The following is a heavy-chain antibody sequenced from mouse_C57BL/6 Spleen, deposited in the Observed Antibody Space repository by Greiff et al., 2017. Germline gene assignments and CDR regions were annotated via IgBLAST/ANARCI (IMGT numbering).Heavy chain of an antibody. CDR3: ARERDGDDDGFDY. CDR1: GYSITSGYY. Sequence: VQLKQSGPGLVKPSQSLSLTCSVTGYSITSGYYWNWIRQFPGNKLEWMGYISYDGSNNYNPSLKNRISITRDTSKNQFFLKLNSVTTEDTATYYCARERDGDDDGFDYWGQGTTLTGSS. J-gene: IGHJ2*01. CDR2: ISYDGSN. V-gene: IGHV3-6*01. D-gene: IGHD2-2*01.